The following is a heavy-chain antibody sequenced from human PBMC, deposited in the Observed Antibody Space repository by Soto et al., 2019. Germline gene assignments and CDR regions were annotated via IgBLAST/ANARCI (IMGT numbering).Heavy chain of an antibody. CDR2: ISPSATDT. V-gene: IGHV3-23*01. J-gene: IGHJ4*02. Sequence: EVQLLESGGDLVQPGGSLRLSCAASGFSFSTSSMAWVRQPPGKGLEWVSAISPSATDTLYADSVKGRFTISRDNSQNPRLLQKTSLGADDTAVYYCAKGGYTYAYEWGQGALVTVSS. CDR3: AKGGYTYAYE. CDR1: GFSFSTSS. D-gene: IGHD5-18*01.